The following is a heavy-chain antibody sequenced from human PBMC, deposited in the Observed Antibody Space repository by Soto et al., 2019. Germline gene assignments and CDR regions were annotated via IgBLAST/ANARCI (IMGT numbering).Heavy chain of an antibody. V-gene: IGHV3-30-3*01. CDR2: ISYDGSNK. CDR1: GFTFSSYA. Sequence: SLRLSCAASGFTFSSYAMHWVRQAPGKGLEWVAVISYDGSNKYYADSVKGRFTISRDNSKNTLYLQMNSLRAEDTAVYYCARDDHTLGYSYGYSLAYWGQGTLVTVSS. D-gene: IGHD5-18*01. J-gene: IGHJ4*02. CDR3: ARDDHTLGYSYGYSLAY.